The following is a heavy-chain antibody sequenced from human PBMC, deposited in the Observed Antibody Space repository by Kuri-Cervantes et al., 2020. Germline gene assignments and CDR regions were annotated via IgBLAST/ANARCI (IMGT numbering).Heavy chain of an antibody. D-gene: IGHD3-10*01. CDR3: ARVSHYYGSGSSRAFDI. J-gene: IGHJ3*02. CDR2: INSDGSST. CDR1: GFTFDDYA. Sequence: GGSLRLSCAASGFTFDDYAMHWVRQAPGKGLVWVSRINSDGSSTSYADSVKGRFTISRDNAKNTLYLQMNSLRAEDTAVYYCARVSHYYGSGSSRAFDIWGQGTMVTVSS. V-gene: IGHV3-74*01.